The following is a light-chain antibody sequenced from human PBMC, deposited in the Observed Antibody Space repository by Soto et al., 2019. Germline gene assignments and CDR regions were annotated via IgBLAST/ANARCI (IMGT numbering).Light chain of an antibody. V-gene: IGLV2-8*01. CDR1: SSDVGGYNY. J-gene: IGLJ3*02. Sequence: QSALTQPPSASGSPGQSVTISCTGTSSDVGGYNYVSWYQQHPGKAPKLMIYEVSNRPSGVPDRFSGSKFGNTASLTVSGLQAEDESDYYCCSYAGSNHWVFGGGTKVTVL. CDR3: CSYAGSNHWV. CDR2: EVS.